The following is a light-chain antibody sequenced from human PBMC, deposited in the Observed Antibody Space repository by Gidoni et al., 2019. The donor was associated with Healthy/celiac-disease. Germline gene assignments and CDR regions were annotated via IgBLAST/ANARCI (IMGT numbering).Light chain of an antibody. Sequence: DIQITTSPSTLSASVGDRVTITCRASQSISSWLAWYQQKPGKAPKLLIYKASSLESGVPSRFSGSGSGTEFTLTISSLQPDDFATYYCQQYNSYPWTFGQGTKVEIK. CDR2: KAS. CDR3: QQYNSYPWT. V-gene: IGKV1-5*03. CDR1: QSISSW. J-gene: IGKJ1*01.